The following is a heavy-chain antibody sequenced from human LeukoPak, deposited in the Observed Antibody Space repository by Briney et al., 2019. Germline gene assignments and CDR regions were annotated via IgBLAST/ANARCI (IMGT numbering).Heavy chain of an antibody. CDR3: ARTTSFDY. CDR2: ITISGSTI. Sequence: GGSLRLDCAASGFTFTSYEMNWVRQAPGKGLEWASYITISGSTIYYADSVKGRFTISRDNAKNSLYLQMNSLRAEDTAVYYCARTTSFDYWGQGTLVTVSS. CDR1: GFTFTSYE. D-gene: IGHD1-1*01. J-gene: IGHJ4*02. V-gene: IGHV3-48*03.